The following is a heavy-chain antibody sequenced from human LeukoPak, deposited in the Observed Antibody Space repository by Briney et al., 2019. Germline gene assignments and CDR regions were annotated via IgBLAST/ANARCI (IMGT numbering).Heavy chain of an antibody. CDR2: IYYSGST. D-gene: IGHD3-10*01. CDR1: GGSISSYY. CDR3: ASSYYYGSGSYYNSFDY. V-gene: IGHV4-59*01. Sequence: SETLSLTCTVSGGSISSYYWRWIRQPPGKGLEWIGYIYYSGSTNYNPSLKSRVTISVDTSKNQFSLKLSSVTAADTAVYYCASSYYYGSGSYYNSFDYWGQGTLVTVSS. J-gene: IGHJ4*02.